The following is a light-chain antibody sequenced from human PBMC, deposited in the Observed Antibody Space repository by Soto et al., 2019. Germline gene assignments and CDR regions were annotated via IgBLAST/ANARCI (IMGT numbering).Light chain of an antibody. CDR1: QGISSS. CDR3: QQLNAYPLT. J-gene: IGKJ4*01. V-gene: IGKV1-9*01. Sequence: IQLTQSPSSLSASVEDRVTITCRASQGISSSLAWYQQKPGKVPKLLIFDASTLQSGVTSRFSGSGSGTDFTLTITSLQPEDFATYYCQQLNAYPLTFGEGTKV. CDR2: DAS.